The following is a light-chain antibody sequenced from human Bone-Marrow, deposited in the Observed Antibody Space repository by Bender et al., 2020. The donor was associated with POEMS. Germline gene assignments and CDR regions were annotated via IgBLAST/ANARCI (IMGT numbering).Light chain of an antibody. Sequence: SYELTQPPSVSVSPGQTASIPCSGDNLGEKDVSWYQQKPGQSPLLVIYDDNDRPSGIPERFSGSNSGNTATLTISRVQGGDEADYLCQVWDPCSDHPGVFGGGTKMTVL. J-gene: IGLJ3*02. CDR3: QVWDPCSDHPGV. CDR2: DDN. V-gene: IGLV3-1*01. CDR1: NLGEKD.